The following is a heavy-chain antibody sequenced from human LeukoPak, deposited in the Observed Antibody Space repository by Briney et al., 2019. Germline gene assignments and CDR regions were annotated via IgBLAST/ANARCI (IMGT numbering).Heavy chain of an antibody. V-gene: IGHV4-59*08. CDR1: GGSISSYY. CDR2: IYYSGST. D-gene: IGHD5-18*01. CDR3: ARHRKRGIQLWLRSGFDY. J-gene: IGHJ4*02. Sequence: SETLSLTCTVSGGSISSYYWSWIRQPPGKGLEWIGYIYYSGSTNYNPSLKSRVTISVDTSKNQFSLKLSSVTAADTAVYYCARHRKRGIQLWLRSGFDYWGQGNPGHRLL.